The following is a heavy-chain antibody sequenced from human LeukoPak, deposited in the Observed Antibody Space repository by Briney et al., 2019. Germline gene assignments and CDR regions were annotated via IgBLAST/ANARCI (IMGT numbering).Heavy chain of an antibody. V-gene: IGHV4-34*01. Sequence: SETLSLTCAVYGGSFSGYYWSWIRQPPGKGLEWIGEINHSGSTNYNPSLKSRVTISVDTSKNQFSLKLSSVTAADTAVYYCARGSAFDIWGQGTTVTVSS. CDR3: ARGSAFDI. J-gene: IGHJ3*02. CDR1: GGSFSGYY. CDR2: INHSGST.